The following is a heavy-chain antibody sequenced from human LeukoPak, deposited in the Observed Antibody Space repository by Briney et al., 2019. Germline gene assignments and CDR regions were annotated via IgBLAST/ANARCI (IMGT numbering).Heavy chain of an antibody. CDR3: ARDRAVGVTDY. CDR1: GGSISSSSYY. CDR2: IYYSGST. J-gene: IGHJ4*02. V-gene: IGHV4-39*07. D-gene: IGHD1-26*01. Sequence: SETLSLTCTVSGGSISSSSYYWGWIRQPPGKGLEWIGSIYYSGSTYYNPSLKSRVTISVDTSKNQFSLKLSSVTAADTAVYYCARDRAVGVTDYWGQGTLVTVSS.